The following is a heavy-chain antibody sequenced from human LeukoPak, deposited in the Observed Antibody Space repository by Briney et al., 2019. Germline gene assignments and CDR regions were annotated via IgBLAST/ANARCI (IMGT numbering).Heavy chain of an antibody. V-gene: IGHV3-30*02. J-gene: IGHJ4*02. D-gene: IGHD4-17*01. CDR3: AKEIWPTVTIPGRTYFDY. CDR1: AFTFSSYG. CDR2: MRYDGSNR. Sequence: GGSLRLSCAASAFTFSSYGMHWVRQAPGKGLEWVAFMRYDGSNRKYADSVKGRFTISRDNSENTLYLQMNSLRTEDTAVYSCAKEIWPTVTIPGRTYFDYWGQGTLVTVSS.